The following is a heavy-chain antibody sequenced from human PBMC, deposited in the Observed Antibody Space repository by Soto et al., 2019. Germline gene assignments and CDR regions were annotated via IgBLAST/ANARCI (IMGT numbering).Heavy chain of an antibody. CDR3: ASLEGRIAAAGTPMDV. Sequence: QVQLQQWGAGLLKPSETLSLTCAVYGGSFSGYYWSWIRQPPGKGLEWIGEINHSGSTNYNPSLKSRVTISVDTSKNQFSLKLSSVTAADTAVYYCASLEGRIAAAGTPMDVWGQGTTVTVSS. CDR1: GGSFSGYY. D-gene: IGHD6-13*01. V-gene: IGHV4-34*01. CDR2: INHSGST. J-gene: IGHJ6*02.